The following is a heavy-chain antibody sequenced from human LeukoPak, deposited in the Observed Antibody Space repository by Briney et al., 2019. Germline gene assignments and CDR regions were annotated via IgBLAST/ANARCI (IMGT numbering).Heavy chain of an antibody. Sequence: SETLSLTCTVSGGSISSYYWSWIRQPAGKGLEWIGRIYTSGSANYNPSLKSRVTMSVDTSKNQFSLKLSSVTAADTAVYYCARGPSSTTYWRFDPWGQGTLVTVSS. D-gene: IGHD2-2*01. CDR1: GGSISSYY. CDR3: ARGPSSTTYWRFDP. CDR2: IYTSGSA. J-gene: IGHJ5*02. V-gene: IGHV4-4*07.